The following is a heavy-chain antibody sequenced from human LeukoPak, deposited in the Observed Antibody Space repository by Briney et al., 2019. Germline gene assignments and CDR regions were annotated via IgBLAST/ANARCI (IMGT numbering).Heavy chain of an antibody. J-gene: IGHJ5*02. CDR1: GDSITNGGYY. CDR2: IHYSGTT. CDR3: ARVFDGISLNWFDP. D-gene: IGHD2-21*01. V-gene: IGHV4-31*03. Sequence: SETLSLTCSVSGDSITNGGYYWGWVRQPPGKALQWIGNIHYSGTTYYNPSLKSRLTMSLDKSTNQFYLKMTSVTAADTAVYYCARVFDGISLNWFDPWGQGTPVTVSS.